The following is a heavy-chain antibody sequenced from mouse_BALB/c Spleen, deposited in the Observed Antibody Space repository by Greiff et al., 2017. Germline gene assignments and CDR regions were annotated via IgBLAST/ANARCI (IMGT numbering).Heavy chain of an antibody. J-gene: IGHJ4*01. Sequence: EVQLKESGPGLVKPSQSLSLTCTVTGYSITSDYAWNWIRQFPGNKLEWMGYISYSGSTSYNPSLKSRISITRDTSKNQFFLQLNSVTTEDTATYYCARVWEGYYHYAMDYWGQGTSVTVSS. D-gene: IGHD2-3*01. CDR3: ARVWEGYYHYAMDY. V-gene: IGHV3-2*02. CDR2: ISYSGST. CDR1: GYSITSDYA.